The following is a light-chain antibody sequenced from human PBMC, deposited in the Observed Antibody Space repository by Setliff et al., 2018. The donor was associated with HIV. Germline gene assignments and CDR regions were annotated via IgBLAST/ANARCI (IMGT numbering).Light chain of an antibody. Sequence: QSVLTQPASVSGSPGQSITISCTGTSSDVGSYKLVSWYQQHPGKAPKVMIYDVSNRPSGVSNRFSGSKSGNTASLTISGLQAEDEADYYCSSYTAYGTLVFGGGTKVTVL. J-gene: IGLJ2*01. CDR3: SSYTAYGTLV. CDR2: DVS. V-gene: IGLV2-14*02. CDR1: SSDVGSYKL.